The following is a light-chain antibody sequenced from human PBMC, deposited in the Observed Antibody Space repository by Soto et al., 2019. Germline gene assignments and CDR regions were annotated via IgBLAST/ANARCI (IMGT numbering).Light chain of an antibody. CDR2: GAS. CDR1: QSVTSNY. J-gene: IGKJ5*01. Sequence: EIVLTQSPVTLSLSPGEIATLSCRASQSVTSNYLAWYQQKPGQAPRLLIYGASSRATGIPDRFSGSGSGTESTLTISSLQSEDFAVYYCQQYSNWPPINFGQGTRLENK. V-gene: IGKV3-20*01. CDR3: QQYSNWPPIN.